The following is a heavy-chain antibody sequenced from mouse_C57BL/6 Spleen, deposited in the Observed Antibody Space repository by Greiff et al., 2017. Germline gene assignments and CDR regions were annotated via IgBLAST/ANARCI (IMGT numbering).Heavy chain of an antibody. CDR1: GFSLSTFGMG. CDR2: IWWDDDK. CDR3: ARRAGEGSFAQCAWFAY. D-gene: IGHD3-1*01. V-gene: IGHV8-8*01. Sequence: QVTLQQSGPGILQPSQTLSLTCSFSGFSLSTFGMGVGWIRQPSGKGLEWLAHIWWDDDKYHNPALKSRLTISKYTSKNQLFLKIANVDTADTASYYCARRAGEGSFAQCAWFAYWGQGTLVTVSA. J-gene: IGHJ3*01.